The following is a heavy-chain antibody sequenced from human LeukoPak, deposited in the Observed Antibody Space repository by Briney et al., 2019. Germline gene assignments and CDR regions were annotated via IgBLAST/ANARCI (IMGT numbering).Heavy chain of an antibody. V-gene: IGHV4-59*08. J-gene: IGHJ5*02. CDR3: ARGRRVAVAGRTNWFDP. CDR2: IYYSGST. CDR1: GGSISSYY. D-gene: IGHD6-19*01. Sequence: SETLSLTCTVSGGSISSYYWSWIRQPPGKGLEWIGYIYYSGSTNYNPSLKSRVTISVDTSKNQFSLKLSSVTAADTAVYYCARGRRVAVAGRTNWFDPWGQGTLVTVSS.